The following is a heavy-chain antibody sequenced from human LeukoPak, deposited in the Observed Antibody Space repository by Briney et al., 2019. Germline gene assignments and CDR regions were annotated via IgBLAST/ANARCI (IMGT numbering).Heavy chain of an antibody. V-gene: IGHV3-15*01. Sequence: PGGSLRLSCAASGFTFSNAWMNWVRQAPGKGREWVGRIKSKTDGETTDSAAPVKGRFSISRDDSKSTLYLQMNSLKVEDTAVYYCNTDTYGGRYWGQGTLVTVSS. CDR3: NTDTYGGRY. D-gene: IGHD4-23*01. J-gene: IGHJ4*02. CDR2: IKSKTDGETT. CDR1: GFTFSNAW.